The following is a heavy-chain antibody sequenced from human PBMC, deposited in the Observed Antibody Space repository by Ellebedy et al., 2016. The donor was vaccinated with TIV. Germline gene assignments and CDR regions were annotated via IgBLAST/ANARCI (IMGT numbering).Heavy chain of an antibody. CDR3: AGAYFAMDV. CDR1: GGSIISSSYY. CDR2: IYYSGST. V-gene: IGHV4-39*01. J-gene: IGHJ6*02. D-gene: IGHD4/OR15-4a*01. Sequence: MPSETLSLTCTVSGGSIISSSYYWGWIRQPPGKDLEWIGSIYYSGSTSYNPSLKSRVTISVDTSKNQFSLKLTSVTAADTAVYYCAGAYFAMDVWGQGTTVTVSS.